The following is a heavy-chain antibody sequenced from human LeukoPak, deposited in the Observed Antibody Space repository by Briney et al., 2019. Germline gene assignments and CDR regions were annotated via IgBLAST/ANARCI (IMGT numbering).Heavy chain of an antibody. V-gene: IGHV1-2*02. D-gene: IGHD3-10*01. CDR1: GYTFTGYY. Sequence: ASVKVSCKASGYTFTGYYMHWVRQAPGQGREWMGWINPNSGGTNYAQKFQGRVTITRDTAISTAYMELSRLRCDDTAVYYCASALGGGTRVPPYWGQGPLVTVSS. CDR2: INPNSGGT. CDR3: ASALGGGTRVPPY. J-gene: IGHJ4*02.